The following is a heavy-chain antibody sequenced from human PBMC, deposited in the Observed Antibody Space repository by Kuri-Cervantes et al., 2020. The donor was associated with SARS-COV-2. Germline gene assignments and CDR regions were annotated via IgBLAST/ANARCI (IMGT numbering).Heavy chain of an antibody. CDR1: GFTFSSYA. CDR2: ISGSGGST. CDR3: AKERRYSYGYLDY. V-gene: IGHV3-23*01. J-gene: IGHJ4*02. D-gene: IGHD5-18*01. Sequence: GESLRLSCAASGFTFSSYAMSWVRQAPGKGLEWVSAISGSGGSTYYADSVKGRFTISRDNSKNPLYLQMNSLRAEDTAVYYCAKERRYSYGYLDYWGQGTLVTVSS.